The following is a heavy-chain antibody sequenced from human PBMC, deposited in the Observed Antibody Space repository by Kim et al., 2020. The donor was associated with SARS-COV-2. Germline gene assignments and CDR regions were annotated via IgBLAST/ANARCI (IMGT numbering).Heavy chain of an antibody. V-gene: IGHV1-18*01. CDR1: GYTFTSYG. Sequence: ASVKVSCKASGYTFTSYGISWVRQAPGQGLEWMGWISAYNGNTNYAQKLQGRVTMTTDTSTSTAYMELRSLRSDDTAVYYCAKGGFPYYDILTGYWGVLKDNWFDPWGQGTLVTVSS. D-gene: IGHD3-9*01. CDR2: ISAYNGNT. CDR3: AKGGFPYYDILTGYWGVLKDNWFDP. J-gene: IGHJ5*02.